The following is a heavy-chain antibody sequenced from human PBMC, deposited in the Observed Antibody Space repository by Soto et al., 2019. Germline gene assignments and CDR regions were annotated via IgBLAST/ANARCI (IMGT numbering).Heavy chain of an antibody. CDR2: ISPNSGGT. CDR1: GYTFTGYY. V-gene: IGHV1-2*04. J-gene: IGHJ4*02. CDR3: ARRRFWNDASFDY. D-gene: IGHD1-1*01. Sequence: SVKVSCKASGYTFTGYYMHWVRQAPGQGLEWMGWISPNSGGTNYAQKFQGWVTMTRDTSISTAYMELSRLRSDDTAVYYCARRRFWNDASFDYWGQGTMVTVSS.